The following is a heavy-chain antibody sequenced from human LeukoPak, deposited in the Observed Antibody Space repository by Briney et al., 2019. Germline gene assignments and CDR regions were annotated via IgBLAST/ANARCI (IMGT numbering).Heavy chain of an antibody. CDR2: IKQDGSEK. D-gene: IGHD3-22*01. CDR1: GFTFSSYW. J-gene: IGHJ3*02. Sequence: PGGSLRLSCAASGFTFSSYWMSWVRQAPGKGLEWVANIKQDGSEKYYVDSVKGRFTISRDNAKNSLYLQMNSLRAEDTAVYYCARDLGYYDSSGSFDIWGQGTMVTVSS. CDR3: ARDLGYYDSSGSFDI. V-gene: IGHV3-7*01.